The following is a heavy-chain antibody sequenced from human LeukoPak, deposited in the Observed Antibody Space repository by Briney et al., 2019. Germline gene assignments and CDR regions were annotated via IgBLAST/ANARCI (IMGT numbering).Heavy chain of an antibody. CDR1: GYTFTSYT. CDR3: ARGNRAVGVDS. J-gene: IGHJ4*02. D-gene: IGHD6-19*01. V-gene: IGHV7-4-1*02. Sequence: ASVKVSCKASGYTFTSYTLNWVRQAPGQGLEWMGLINTNTGNPTYAQAFTGRFVFSLDTPLSPAYLQIRSLKTEDTAVYFCARGNRAVGVDSWGEGTLVTVSS. CDR2: INTNTGNP.